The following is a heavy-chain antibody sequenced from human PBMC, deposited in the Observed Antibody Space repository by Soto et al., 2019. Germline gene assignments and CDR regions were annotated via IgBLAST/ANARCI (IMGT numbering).Heavy chain of an antibody. CDR2: ISSTSSYI. Sequence: DVQLVESGGGLVKPGGSLRLSCTASGFTFNLYTLNWVRQAPGKGLEWVSSISSTSSYIYYAVSVKGRFAISRDNAEKSLFLQMSELRAEDTALYYCATEGRSGYRNFDFWGQGTLVTVSS. CDR3: ATEGRSGYRNFDF. V-gene: IGHV3-21*01. J-gene: IGHJ4*02. D-gene: IGHD3-22*01. CDR1: GFTFNLYT.